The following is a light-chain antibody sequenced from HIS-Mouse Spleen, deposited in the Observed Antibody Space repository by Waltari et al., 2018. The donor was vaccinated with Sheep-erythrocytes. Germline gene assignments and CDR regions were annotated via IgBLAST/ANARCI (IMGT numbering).Light chain of an antibody. Sequence: QSALTQPRSVSGSPGQSVTISCNGTSSAVGGYNYVPWYQQHPGKAPKLMIYDVSKRPSGVPDRFSGSKSGNTASLTISGLQAEDEADYYCCSYAGSYNHVFATGTKVTVL. CDR2: DVS. CDR1: SSAVGGYNY. CDR3: CSYAGSYNHV. V-gene: IGLV2-11*01. J-gene: IGLJ1*01.